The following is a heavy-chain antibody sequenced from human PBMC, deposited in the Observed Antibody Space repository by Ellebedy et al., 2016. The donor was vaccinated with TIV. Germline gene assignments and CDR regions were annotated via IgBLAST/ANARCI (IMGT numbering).Heavy chain of an antibody. J-gene: IGHJ4*02. V-gene: IGHV1-3*01. Sequence: ASVKVSCXASGYTFTSYAMHWVRQAPGQRLEWMGWINAGNGNTKYSQKFQGRVTITRDTSASTAYMELSSLRSEDTAVYYCARATGIVGATTWDYWGQGTLVTVSS. D-gene: IGHD1-26*01. CDR3: ARATGIVGATTWDY. CDR1: GYTFTSYA. CDR2: INAGNGNT.